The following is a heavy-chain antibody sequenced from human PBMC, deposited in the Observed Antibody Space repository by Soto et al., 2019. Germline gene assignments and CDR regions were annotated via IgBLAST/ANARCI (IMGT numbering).Heavy chain of an antibody. D-gene: IGHD3-9*01. J-gene: IGHJ4*02. CDR1: GFTFSSYW. Sequence: GGSLRLSCAASGFTFSSYWMSWVRQAPGKGLEWVAIIKQDGSEKYYVDSVKGRFTISRDNAKNSLYLQMNSLRAEDTAVYYCARVARTYYDILFDYWGQGTLVTVSS. V-gene: IGHV3-7*05. CDR2: IKQDGSEK. CDR3: ARVARTYYDILFDY.